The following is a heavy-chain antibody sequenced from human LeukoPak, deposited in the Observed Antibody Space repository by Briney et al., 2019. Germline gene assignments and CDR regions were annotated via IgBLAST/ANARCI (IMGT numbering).Heavy chain of an antibody. CDR2: IRWNGGGI. Sequence: HAGGSLGLSCAASGFTFDDYAMHWVRQAPGKGLEWVSGIRWNGGGIAYADSVKGRFTISRDNAKNSLYLQMNSLRPDDTALYYCANGDDSSGFYYSWTYWGQGTLVTVSS. V-gene: IGHV3-9*01. CDR3: ANGDDSSGFYYSWTY. CDR1: GFTFDDYA. J-gene: IGHJ4*02. D-gene: IGHD3-22*01.